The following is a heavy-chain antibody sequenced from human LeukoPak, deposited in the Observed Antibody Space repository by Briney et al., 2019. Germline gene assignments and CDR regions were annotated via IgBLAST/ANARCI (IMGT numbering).Heavy chain of an antibody. D-gene: IGHD5-12*01. CDR1: GYSISSGYY. CDR3: ARKDPGYTGYSDFDY. Sequence: DPSETLSLTCTVSGYSISSGYYWGWIRQPPGKGLEWIGNIYHSGSTYYNPSLKSRVTISLDTSKNQFSLKLSSVTAADTAVYYCARKDPGYTGYSDFDYWGQGTLVTVSS. CDR2: IYHSGST. V-gene: IGHV4-38-2*02. J-gene: IGHJ4*02.